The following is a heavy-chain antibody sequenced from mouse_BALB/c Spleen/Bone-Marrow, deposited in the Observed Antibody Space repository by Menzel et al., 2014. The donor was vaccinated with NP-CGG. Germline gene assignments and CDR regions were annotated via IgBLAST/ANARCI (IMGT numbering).Heavy chain of an antibody. CDR2: IDPYIDGT. Sequence: VQLQQSGPELVKPGASVKVSCKASGYSFTDYNMYWVKQSHGKSLGWIGYIDPYIDGTSYNQKFRGKATLTVDKSSSTAFMHLNSLTSEDSAVYYCARPLYYDYGFAYWGQGTLVTVST. J-gene: IGHJ3*01. V-gene: IGHV1S135*01. D-gene: IGHD2-4*01. CDR3: ARPLYYDYGFAY. CDR1: GYSFTDYN.